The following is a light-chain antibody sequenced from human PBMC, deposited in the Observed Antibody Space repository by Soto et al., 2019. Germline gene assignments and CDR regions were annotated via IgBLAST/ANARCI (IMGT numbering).Light chain of an antibody. J-gene: IGKJ5*01. CDR3: QQYNNWPPIT. CDR1: QSVGKS. Sequence: IVMTQSPVTMSVSPGERATLSCRASQSVGKSLAWYQQKPGQAPRLLIYGASTRATGIPARFSGSGSGTEFTLTISSLQSEDFAVYYCQQYNNWPPITFGQGTRLEIK. V-gene: IGKV3-15*01. CDR2: GAS.